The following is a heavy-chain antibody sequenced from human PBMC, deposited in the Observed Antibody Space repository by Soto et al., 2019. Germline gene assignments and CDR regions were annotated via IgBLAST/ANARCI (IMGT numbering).Heavy chain of an antibody. V-gene: IGHV5-10-1*01. CDR3: ARIYCTTTTCDSWLDP. Sequence: GESLQISCTGFGYTFTTFWISCVRQMPGKGLEWIGRIDPGDTYATYSPAFQGHVTISADKATSTAYLQWSSLKASDTAMYFCARIYCTTTTCDSWLDPWGEGTPVTVSP. CDR1: GYTFTTFW. CDR2: IDPGDTYA. D-gene: IGHD2-2*01. J-gene: IGHJ5*02.